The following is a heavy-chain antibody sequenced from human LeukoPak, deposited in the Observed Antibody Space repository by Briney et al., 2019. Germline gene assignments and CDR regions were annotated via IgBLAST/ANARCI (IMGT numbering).Heavy chain of an antibody. CDR3: ARDGSGWYRYFDY. CDR2: IYHSGST. V-gene: IGHV4-4*02. Sequence: PSETLSLTCTVSGGSISSSNWWSWVRQPPGKGLEWIGEIYHSGSTNYNPSLKSRVTISVDKSKNQFSLKLSSVTAADTAVYYCARDGSGWYRYFDYWGQGTLVTVSS. CDR1: GGSISSSNW. J-gene: IGHJ4*02. D-gene: IGHD6-19*01.